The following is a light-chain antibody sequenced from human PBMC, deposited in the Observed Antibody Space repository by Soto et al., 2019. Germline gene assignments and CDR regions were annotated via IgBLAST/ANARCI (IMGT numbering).Light chain of an antibody. V-gene: IGKV1-5*03. CDR2: KAS. CDR1: QSISSW. CDR3: QQYNSYSKEPT. J-gene: IGKJ4*01. Sequence: DIQMTQSPSTLSASVGDRVTITCRASQSISSWLAWYQQKPGKAPKLLIYKASSLESGVPSRFSVSGSRTEFTITISSLQPDDFATYYCQQYNSYSKEPTFGGGTKVEIK.